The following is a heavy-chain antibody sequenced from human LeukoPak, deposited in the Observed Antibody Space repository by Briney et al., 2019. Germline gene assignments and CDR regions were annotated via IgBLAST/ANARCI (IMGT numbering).Heavy chain of an antibody. J-gene: IGHJ6*03. CDR3: ARQGSSTSSYYYMDV. D-gene: IGHD2-2*01. V-gene: IGHV4-38-2*01. CDR1: GYSISSGYY. Sequence: SETLSLTCAVSGYSISSGYYWGWIRQPPGKGLEWIGNIYHSGSTYYNPSLESRVTISVDTSKNQFSLKLSSVTAADTAVYYCARQGSSTSSYYYMDVWGKGTTVTVSS. CDR2: IYHSGST.